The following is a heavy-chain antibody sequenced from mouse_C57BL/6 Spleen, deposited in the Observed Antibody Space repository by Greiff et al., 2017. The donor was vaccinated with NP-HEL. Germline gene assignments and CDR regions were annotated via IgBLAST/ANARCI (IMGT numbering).Heavy chain of an antibody. D-gene: IGHD4-1*01. V-gene: IGHV1-15*01. CDR1: GYTFTDYE. CDR2: IDPETGGP. J-gene: IGHJ2*01. CDR3: TRSNWDY. Sequence: QVQLQQSGAELVRPGASVTLSCKASGYTFTDYEMHWVKQTPVHGLEWIGAIDPETGGPAYNQKFKGKAILTADKSSSTAYMELRSLTSEDSAGYYCTRSNWDYWGQGTTLTVSS.